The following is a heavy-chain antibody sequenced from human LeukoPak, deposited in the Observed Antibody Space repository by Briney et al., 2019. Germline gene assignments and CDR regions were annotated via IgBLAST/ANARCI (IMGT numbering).Heavy chain of an antibody. J-gene: IGHJ5*02. CDR2: IKQDGSEK. Sequence: GGSLRLSCAASGFTFSSYWMSWVRQAPGKGLEWVAHIKQDGSEKYYVDSVKGRLTISRDNAKNSLYLQMNSLRAEDTAVYYCARDIPITMVRGVIIGPWFDPWGQGTLVTVSS. D-gene: IGHD3-10*01. CDR3: ARDIPITMVRGVIIGPWFDP. CDR1: GFTFSSYW. V-gene: IGHV3-7*03.